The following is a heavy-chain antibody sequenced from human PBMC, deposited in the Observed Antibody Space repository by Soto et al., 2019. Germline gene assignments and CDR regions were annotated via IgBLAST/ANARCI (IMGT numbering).Heavy chain of an antibody. V-gene: IGHV3-7*03. CDR3: ARARIDY. CDR2: INPEGSEK. Sequence: EVQLVESGGGLVQPGGSLRLSCAVSGFIFSDYWMTWVRQAPGKGLEWVANINPEGSEKYYVDSVKGRFTISRDNAKNSLYPQMISLRAEDTALYYCARARIDYWGRGTLITVSS. CDR1: GFIFSDYW. J-gene: IGHJ4*02.